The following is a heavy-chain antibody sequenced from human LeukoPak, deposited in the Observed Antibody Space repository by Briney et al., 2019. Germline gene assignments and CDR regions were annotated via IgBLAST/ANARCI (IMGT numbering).Heavy chain of an antibody. CDR3: ARVGIMITFGGVIVPKYYFDY. Sequence: PSETLSLTCAVYGGSFSGYYWSRIRQPPGKGLEWIGEINHSGSTNYNPSLKSRVTISVDTSKNQFSLKLSSVTAADTAVYYCARVGIMITFGGVIVPKYYFDYWGQGTLVTVSS. D-gene: IGHD3-16*02. CDR1: GGSFSGYY. CDR2: INHSGST. J-gene: IGHJ4*02. V-gene: IGHV4-34*01.